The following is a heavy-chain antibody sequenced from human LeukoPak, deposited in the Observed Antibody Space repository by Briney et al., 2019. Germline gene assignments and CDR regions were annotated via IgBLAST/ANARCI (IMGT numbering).Heavy chain of an antibody. CDR3: ARGVVYPTWSGPHWSDY. CDR1: GFTFISDW. J-gene: IGHJ4*02. Sequence: GGSLRLSCAASGFTFISDWMTWVRQAPAKGPEWVAHIKQDASQEDHVDSVKGRFTISRDNAKNSLYLQMNSLRAEDTAVYYCARGVVYPTWSGPHWSDYWGQGTLVTVSS. V-gene: IGHV3-7*01. D-gene: IGHD3-3*01. CDR2: IKQDASQE.